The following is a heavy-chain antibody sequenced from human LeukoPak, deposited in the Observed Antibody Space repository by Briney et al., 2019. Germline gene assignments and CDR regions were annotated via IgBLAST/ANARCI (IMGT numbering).Heavy chain of an antibody. Sequence: PSETLSLTCTVSGGSISSSSYYWGWIRQPPGKGLEWIGSIYYSGSTNYKSSLKSRVTISVDTSKNQFSLKLSSVTAADTAVYYCARVPILEWLGGYYYYMDVWGKGTTVTVSS. V-gene: IGHV4-39*07. J-gene: IGHJ6*03. CDR2: IYYSGST. CDR3: ARVPILEWLGGYYYYMDV. D-gene: IGHD3-3*01. CDR1: GGSISSSSYY.